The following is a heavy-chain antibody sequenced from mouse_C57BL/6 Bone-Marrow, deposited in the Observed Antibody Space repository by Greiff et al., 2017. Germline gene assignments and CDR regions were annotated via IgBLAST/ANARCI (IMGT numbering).Heavy chain of an antibody. CDR1: GYTFTSYW. D-gene: IGHD2-4*01. V-gene: IGHV1-52*01. CDR2: IDPSDSET. J-gene: IGHJ3*01. CDR3: ARSRDYEAWFAY. Sequence: QVQLQQPGAELVRPGSSVKLSCKASGYTFTSYWMHWVKQRPIQGLEWIGNIDPSDSETHYNQKFKDKATLTVDKSSSTAYMQLSSLTSEDSAVYYCARSRDYEAWFAYWGQGTLVTGSA.